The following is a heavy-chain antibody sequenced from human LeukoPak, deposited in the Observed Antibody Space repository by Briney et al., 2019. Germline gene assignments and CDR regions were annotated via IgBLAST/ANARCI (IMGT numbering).Heavy chain of an antibody. D-gene: IGHD2-2*02. V-gene: IGHV5-51*01. CDR2: XYXXXGHT. Sequence: KGLEWMGIXYXXXGHTRYRPSFQAQLTISADNSIRTAYLQSSSLTASDTAMYYCARSGLYCSSTSCYTRNWFDPWGQGTLVTVSS. J-gene: IGHJ5*02. CDR3: ARSGLYCSSTSCYTRNWFDP.